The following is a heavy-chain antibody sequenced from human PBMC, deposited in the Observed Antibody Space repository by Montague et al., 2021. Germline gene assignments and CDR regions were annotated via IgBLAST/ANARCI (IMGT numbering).Heavy chain of an antibody. CDR1: GFTFSSYA. V-gene: IGHV3-48*02. Sequence: SLRLSCAASGFTFSSYAMNWVRQAPGKGLEWVPYITSTSRTIYYADSVKGRFTISRDNAKNSLYLQMNSLRDDDTAVYYCAREDYFDSVNYYYYGMDVWAKGPRSPSP. D-gene: IGHD3-10*01. CDR3: AREDYFDSVNYYYYGMDV. CDR2: ITSTSRTI. J-gene: IGHJ6*02.